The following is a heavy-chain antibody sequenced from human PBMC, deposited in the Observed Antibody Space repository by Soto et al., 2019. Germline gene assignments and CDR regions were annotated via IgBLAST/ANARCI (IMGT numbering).Heavy chain of an antibody. CDR2: ISYDGSNK. V-gene: IGHV3-30*18. CDR3: AKDLDLWFGEAFDY. Sequence: GGSLRLSCAASGFTFSSYGMHWVRQAPGKGLEWVAVISYDGSNKYYADSVKGRFTISRDNSKNTLYLQMNSLRAEDTAVYYCAKDLDLWFGEAFDYWGQGTLVTVSS. D-gene: IGHD3-10*01. CDR1: GFTFSSYG. J-gene: IGHJ4*02.